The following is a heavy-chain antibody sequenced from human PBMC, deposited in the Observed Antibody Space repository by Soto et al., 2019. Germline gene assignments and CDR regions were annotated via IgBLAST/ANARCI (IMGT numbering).Heavy chain of an antibody. V-gene: IGHV3-30*18. D-gene: IGHD6-19*01. CDR1: GFTFSNYG. Sequence: QVQLVESGGGVVQPGKSLRLSCAASGFTFSNYGMHWVRQAPGKGLEWVAFISYDVSNKYYADSVKGRFTISRDNSKNTLYLQMNSLRAEDTAVYYCAKEASRWLVPPDPWGQGTLVTVSS. J-gene: IGHJ5*02. CDR3: AKEASRWLVPPDP. CDR2: ISYDVSNK.